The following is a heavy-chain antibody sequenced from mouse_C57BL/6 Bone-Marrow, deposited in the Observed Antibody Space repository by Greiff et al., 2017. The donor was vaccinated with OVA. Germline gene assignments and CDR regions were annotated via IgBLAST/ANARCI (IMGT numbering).Heavy chain of an antibody. V-gene: IGHV1-75*01. D-gene: IGHD1-1*01. Sequence: QVQLKESGPELVKPGASVKISCKASGYTFTDYYINWVKQRPGQGLEWIGWIFPGSGSTYYNEKFKGKATLTVDKSSSTAYMLLSSLTSEDSAVYFCSYYGSSTRDAMDYWGQGTSVTVSS. CDR2: IFPGSGST. J-gene: IGHJ4*01. CDR3: SYYGSSTRDAMDY. CDR1: GYTFTDYY.